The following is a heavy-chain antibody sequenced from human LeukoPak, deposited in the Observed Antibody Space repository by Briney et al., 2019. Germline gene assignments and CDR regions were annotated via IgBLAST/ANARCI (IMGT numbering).Heavy chain of an antibody. V-gene: IGHV3-30*02. CDR1: GFTFSSYS. J-gene: IGHJ4*02. D-gene: IGHD6-6*01. CDR2: IQNDGSNK. Sequence: GGSLRLSCAASGFTFSSYSMNWVRQAPGKGLGWVTFIQNDGSNKKYADSVKGRFTISRDNSKNTLYLQMNSLRAEDTAVYYCARDWGTSSLYLVNWGQGTLVTVSS. CDR3: ARDWGTSSLYLVN.